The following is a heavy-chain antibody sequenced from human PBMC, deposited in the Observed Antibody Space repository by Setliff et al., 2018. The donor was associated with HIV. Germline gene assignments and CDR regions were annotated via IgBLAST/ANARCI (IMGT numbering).Heavy chain of an antibody. CDR2: IYYSGST. Sequence: PSETLSLTCTVSGGSISSHYWNWIRQPPGKGLEWIGYIYYSGSTNYNPSLKSRVTISVDTSKNQFSLKLNSVPAADTAVYFCARGGVQLWLPLFDYWGQGTLVTVSS. J-gene: IGHJ4*02. CDR3: ARGGVQLWLPLFDY. D-gene: IGHD5-18*01. V-gene: IGHV4-59*11. CDR1: GGSISSHY.